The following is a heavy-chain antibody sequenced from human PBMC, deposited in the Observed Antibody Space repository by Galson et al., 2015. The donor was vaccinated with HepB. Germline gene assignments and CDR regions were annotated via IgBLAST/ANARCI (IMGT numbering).Heavy chain of an antibody. CDR3: ASGIAAVGVGMDV. D-gene: IGHD6-13*01. J-gene: IGHJ6*02. Sequence: CAISGDSVSSNSAAWNWIRQSPSRGLEWLGRTSYRSKWYNDYAVSVKSRITINPDTSKNQFSLQLNSVTPEDTAVYYCASGIAAVGVGMDVWGQGTTVTVSS. V-gene: IGHV6-1*01. CDR1: GDSVSSNSAA. CDR2: TSYRSKWYN.